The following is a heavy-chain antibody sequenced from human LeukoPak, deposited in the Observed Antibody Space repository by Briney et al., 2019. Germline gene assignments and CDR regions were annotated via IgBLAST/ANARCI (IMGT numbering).Heavy chain of an antibody. V-gene: IGHV3-9*01. Sequence: GRSLRLSCAASGFIFDDYAMHWVRQAPGKGLEWVSTINWNSGTLAYADSVKGRFTISRDNAKNSVYLQMNSLRTEDTALYYCARGLGGDQGYFDLWGRGTLATVSS. CDR1: GFIFDDYA. J-gene: IGHJ2*01. CDR3: ARGLGGDQGYFDL. CDR2: INWNSGTL. D-gene: IGHD3-10*01.